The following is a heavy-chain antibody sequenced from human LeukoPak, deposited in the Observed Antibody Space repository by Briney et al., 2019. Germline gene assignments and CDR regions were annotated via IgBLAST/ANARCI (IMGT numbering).Heavy chain of an antibody. Sequence: PSETLSLXCTVSGGSISSSSYYWGWIRQPPGKGLEWIGSIYYSGITYYNPSLKSRVTISVDTSKNQFSLKLSSVTAADTAVYYCARDSSGRGFDPWGQGTLVTVSS. D-gene: IGHD6-19*01. V-gene: IGHV4-39*01. CDR3: ARDSSGRGFDP. CDR2: IYYSGIT. J-gene: IGHJ5*02. CDR1: GGSISSSSYY.